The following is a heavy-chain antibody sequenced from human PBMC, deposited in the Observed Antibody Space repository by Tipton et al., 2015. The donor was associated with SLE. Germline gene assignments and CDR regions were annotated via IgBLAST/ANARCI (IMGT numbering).Heavy chain of an antibody. V-gene: IGHV4-4*07. J-gene: IGHJ3*02. Sequence: TLSLTCTVSGGSISGYYWSWIRQPAGKGLEWIGRVYSSGSTIYNPSIKSRITLSLDTSKNQFYLRLNSVTAADTDLSYCAGGGVATMGGYAFEIWGQGTMVTVSS. CDR3: AGGGVATMGGYAFEI. CDR2: VYSSGST. CDR1: GGSISGYY. D-gene: IGHD5-12*01.